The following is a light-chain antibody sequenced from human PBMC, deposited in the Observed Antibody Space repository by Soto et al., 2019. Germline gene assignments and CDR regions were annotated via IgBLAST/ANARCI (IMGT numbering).Light chain of an antibody. CDR3: CSFVRTNGLL. V-gene: IGLV2-23*01. CDR1: SSDVGSYDL. CDR2: EGN. J-gene: IGLJ2*01. Sequence: QSALTQPASVSGSPGQSITISCTGTSSDVGSYDLVSWYQHHSGKAPKIIIYEGNKRPSGISDRFSGSKSGNTASLTISGLQAEDEADYFCCSFVRTNGLLFGGGTKVTVL.